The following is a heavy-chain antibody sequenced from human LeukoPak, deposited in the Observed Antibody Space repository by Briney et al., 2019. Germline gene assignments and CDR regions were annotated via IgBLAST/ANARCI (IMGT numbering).Heavy chain of an antibody. CDR2: IIPIFGTP. CDR1: GGSFSSCA. Sequence: SSVKVSCKASGGSFSSCAITWVRQAPGQGLEWMGRIIPIFGTPTYAQKFQGRVTITADMGSSTAYLELTSLTSEDTARYFCAKQGAVRQDYYMDVWGSGTTVTVSS. CDR3: AKQGAVRQDYYMDV. D-gene: IGHD3-16*01. V-gene: IGHV1-69*06. J-gene: IGHJ6*03.